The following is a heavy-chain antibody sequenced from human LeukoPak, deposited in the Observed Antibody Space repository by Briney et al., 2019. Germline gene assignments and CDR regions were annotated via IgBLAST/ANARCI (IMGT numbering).Heavy chain of an antibody. Sequence: GGSLRLSCAASGFTFSSYAMSWVRQAPGKGLEWVSAISGSGGSTYYADSVKGRFTISRDNSKNTLYLQMNSLRAEDTAVYYCAKDQVFFDIAVASDAFDIWGQGTMVTVSS. D-gene: IGHD6-19*01. CDR1: GFTFSSYA. CDR3: AKDQVFFDIAVASDAFDI. CDR2: ISGSGGST. V-gene: IGHV3-23*01. J-gene: IGHJ3*02.